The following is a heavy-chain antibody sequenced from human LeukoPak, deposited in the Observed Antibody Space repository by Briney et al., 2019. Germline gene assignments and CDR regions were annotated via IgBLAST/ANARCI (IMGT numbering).Heavy chain of an antibody. CDR1: GFTFSSYA. CDR3: AREEDTAMVFRDYYYYGMDV. V-gene: IGHV3-64*01. Sequence: PGGSLRLSCAASGFTFSSYAMHWVRQAPGKGLEYVSAISSNGGSTYYANSVKGRFTISRDNSKNTLYLQMGSLRAEDMAVYYCAREEDTAMVFRDYYYYGMDVWGQGTTVTVSS. J-gene: IGHJ6*02. CDR2: ISSNGGST. D-gene: IGHD5-18*01.